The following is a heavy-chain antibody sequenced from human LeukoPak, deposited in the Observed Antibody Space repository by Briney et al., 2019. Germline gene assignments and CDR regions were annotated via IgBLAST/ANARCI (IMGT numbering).Heavy chain of an antibody. CDR2: IWYDGSNK. D-gene: IGHD4-17*01. Sequence: GGSLRLSCAASGFTFSSYGMHWVRQAPGKGLEWVAVIWYDGSNKYYADSVKGRFTISRDNSKNTLYLQMNSLRAEDTAVNYCASWDPSYGDYNIDYWGQGTLVTVSS. CDR1: GFTFSSYG. J-gene: IGHJ4*02. V-gene: IGHV3-33*01. CDR3: ASWDPSYGDYNIDY.